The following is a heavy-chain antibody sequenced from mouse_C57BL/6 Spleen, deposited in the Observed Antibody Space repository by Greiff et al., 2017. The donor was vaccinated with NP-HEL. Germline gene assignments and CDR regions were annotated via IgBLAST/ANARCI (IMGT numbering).Heavy chain of an antibody. CDR2: IYPGNSDT. Sequence: VQLQQSGTVLARPGASVKMSCKTSGYTFTSYWMHWVKQRPGQGLEWIGAIYPGNSDTSYNQKFKGKAKLTAVTSASTAYMELSSLTNEDSAVYYCTRRYYDSEEVYYYAMDYWGQGTSVTVSS. D-gene: IGHD2-4*01. J-gene: IGHJ4*01. CDR1: GYTFTSYW. CDR3: TRRYYDSEEVYYYAMDY. V-gene: IGHV1-5*01.